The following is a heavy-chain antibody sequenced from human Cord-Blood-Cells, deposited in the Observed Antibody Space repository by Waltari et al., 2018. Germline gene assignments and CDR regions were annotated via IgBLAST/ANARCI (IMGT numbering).Heavy chain of an antibody. CDR1: GFTFSSYG. CDR2: IWYDGRNK. Sequence: QVQLVESGGGVVQPGRSLRLSCAASGFTFSSYGMHWVRQAPGKGLEWVAVIWYDGRNKYYAESVKCRFTISRDNSKNTLYLQMNSLRAEDTAMYYCAKDQGSGSYIFDYWGQGTLVTVSS. D-gene: IGHD1-26*01. J-gene: IGHJ4*02. V-gene: IGHV3-30*18. CDR3: AKDQGSGSYIFDY.